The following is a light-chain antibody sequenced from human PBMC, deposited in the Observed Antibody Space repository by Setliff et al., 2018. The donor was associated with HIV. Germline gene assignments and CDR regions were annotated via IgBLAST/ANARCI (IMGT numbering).Light chain of an antibody. CDR3: CSYAGSGTLYV. CDR1: SSDVGSYKL. Sequence: QSALTQTASVSGSPGQSITISCTGTSSDVGSYKLVSWYQQHPGKAPNVMIYEVTKRPSGVSNRFSGSKSANTASLTISGLQAEDEADYYCCSYAGSGTLYVFGTGTKVTVL. J-gene: IGLJ1*01. CDR2: EVT. V-gene: IGLV2-23*02.